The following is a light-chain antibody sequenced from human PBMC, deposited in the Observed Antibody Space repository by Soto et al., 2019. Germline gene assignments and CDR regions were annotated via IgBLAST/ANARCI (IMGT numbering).Light chain of an antibody. V-gene: IGKV1-9*01. J-gene: IGKJ3*01. Sequence: DIQLTQSPSFLSASVGDRVTITCRASQGISSSLAWFQQKPGKAPKLLIYAASTLQSRVPSRFSGSGSGTDFTLTISSLQPEDFATYYCQHYYIYPFAFGPGTKVDIK. CDR1: QGISSS. CDR3: QHYYIYPFA. CDR2: AAS.